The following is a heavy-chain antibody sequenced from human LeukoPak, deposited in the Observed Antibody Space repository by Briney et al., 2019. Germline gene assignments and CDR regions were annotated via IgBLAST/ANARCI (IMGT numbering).Heavy chain of an antibody. CDR3: ARERQNKDFWSGGDY. Sequence: GGSLRLSCAASGVTFSTYWMSWVRQAPGEGREWVANIKQDGSEKYYVDSVKGRFTISRDNAKNSLYLQMNTLRPEDTAVYYCARERQNKDFWSGGDYWGQGTLVTVSS. V-gene: IGHV3-7*01. D-gene: IGHD3-3*01. CDR1: GVTFSTYW. J-gene: IGHJ4*02. CDR2: IKQDGSEK.